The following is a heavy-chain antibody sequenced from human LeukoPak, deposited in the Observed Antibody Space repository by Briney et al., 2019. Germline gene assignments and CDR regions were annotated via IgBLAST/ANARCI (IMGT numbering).Heavy chain of an antibody. V-gene: IGHV4-4*02. Sequence: SSGTLSLTCAVSGDSISSSNWWSWVRQPPGRGLEWIGEMYHSGSTNYNPSLKSRVTISVDKSKNHFSLKLSSVTAADTAVYYCARGYYSSGRHFDYWGQGTLVTVSS. CDR3: ARGYYSSGRHFDY. CDR2: MYHSGST. CDR1: GDSISSSNW. D-gene: IGHD3-10*01. J-gene: IGHJ4*02.